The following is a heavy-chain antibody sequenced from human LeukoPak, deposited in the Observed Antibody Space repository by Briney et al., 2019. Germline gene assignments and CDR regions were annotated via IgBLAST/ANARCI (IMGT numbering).Heavy chain of an antibody. V-gene: IGHV4-61*02. CDR2: IYTSGSS. J-gene: IGHJ4*02. Sequence: SQTLSLTCTVSGGSFSSSSFYWSWIPQPPGKGLEWIGRIYTSGSSNYNPSLKSRLTMSVDTSKNQFSLKMSSVTAADTAVYYCARGNSSSWPLDYWGQGTLVTVSS. D-gene: IGHD6-13*01. CDR1: GGSFSSSSFY. CDR3: ARGNSSSWPLDY.